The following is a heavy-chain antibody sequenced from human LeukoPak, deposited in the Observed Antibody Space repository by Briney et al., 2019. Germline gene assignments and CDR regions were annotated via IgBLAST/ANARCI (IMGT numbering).Heavy chain of an antibody. CDR2: IYYSGST. CDR1: GGSISSGGYY. CDR3: ARFCYDSSGYYPDY. J-gene: IGHJ4*02. Sequence: SETLSLTCTVSGGSISSGGYYWSWIRQHPGKGLEWVGYIYYSGSTYYNPSLTSRVTISVDTSKNQFSLKLSSVTAADTAVYYCARFCYDSSGYYPDYWGQGTLVSVSS. D-gene: IGHD3-22*01. V-gene: IGHV4-31*03.